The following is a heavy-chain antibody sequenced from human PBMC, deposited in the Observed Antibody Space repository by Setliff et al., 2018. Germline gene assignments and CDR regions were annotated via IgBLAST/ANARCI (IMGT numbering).Heavy chain of an antibody. CDR2: ISSRSTYI. CDR1: GFNFSSYA. J-gene: IGHJ4*02. D-gene: IGHD2-15*01. Sequence: PGESLKISCAASGFNFSSYAFNWVRQAPGKGLEWVSSISSRSTYIYYADSLKGRFTISRDNAKNSLYLQMNSLRAEDTAVYYCARFACSGGSCYLSSSDYWGQGTLVTVSS. V-gene: IGHV3-21*01. CDR3: ARFACSGGSCYLSSSDY.